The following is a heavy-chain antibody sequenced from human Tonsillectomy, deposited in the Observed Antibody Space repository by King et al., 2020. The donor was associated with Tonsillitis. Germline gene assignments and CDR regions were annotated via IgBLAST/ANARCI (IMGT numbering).Heavy chain of an antibody. D-gene: IGHD6-13*01. V-gene: IGHV3-7*03. J-gene: IGHJ4*02. Sequence: QLVQSGGGLVQPGGSLRLSCAASEFTFNIYSMSWVRQAPGKGLEWVANIKEDGSEKYYVDSVKGRFIISRDNAKNSLYLQMNSLRAEDTAVYYCARDMGSSWYYFAYWGQGTLVTVSS. CDR1: EFTFNIYS. CDR2: IKEDGSEK. CDR3: ARDMGSSWYYFAY.